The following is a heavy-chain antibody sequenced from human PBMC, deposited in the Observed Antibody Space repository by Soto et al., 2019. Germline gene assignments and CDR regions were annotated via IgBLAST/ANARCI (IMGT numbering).Heavy chain of an antibody. D-gene: IGHD3-10*01. CDR2: INPSGGST. CDR1: GYTFTSYY. CDR3: ARASMVRGASLDL. V-gene: IGHV1-46*01. Sequence: ASVNVSCKSSGYTFTSYYMHWVRQAPGQGLEWMGIINPSGGSTSYAQKFQGRVTMTRDTSTSTVYMELSSLRSEDTAVYYCARASMVRGASLDLWGRGTLVTVSS. J-gene: IGHJ2*01.